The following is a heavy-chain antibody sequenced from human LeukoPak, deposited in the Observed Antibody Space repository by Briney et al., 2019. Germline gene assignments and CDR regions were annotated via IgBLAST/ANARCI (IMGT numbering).Heavy chain of an antibody. V-gene: IGHV3-48*03. J-gene: IGHJ4*02. CDR3: ARAYSGYSYGYDY. Sequence: GALRLSCAASGFTFSSYEFNWVRQPPGKGLEWVSYISSSGSIIYYADSVKGRFTISRDDAKNSLYLQMNSLRVEDTAVYYCARAYSGYSYGYDYWGQGTLVTVSS. CDR1: GFTFSSYE. D-gene: IGHD5-18*01. CDR2: ISSSGSII.